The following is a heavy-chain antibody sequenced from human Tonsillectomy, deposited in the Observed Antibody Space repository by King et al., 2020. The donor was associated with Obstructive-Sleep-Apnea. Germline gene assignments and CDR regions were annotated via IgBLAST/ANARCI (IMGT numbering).Heavy chain of an antibody. CDR2: IYYSGST. J-gene: IGHJ4*02. D-gene: IGHD1-26*01. V-gene: IGHV4-39*07. Sequence: LQLQESGPGLVKPSETLSLTCSVSGGSISGSSYYWGWIRQPPGKGLEWIGNIYYSGSTYYNPSLKSRVTISIDTSKNQFSLKLNSVTAADTAVYYCASFGSTYYVDYWGRGTLVTVSS. CDR1: GGSISGSSYY. CDR3: ASFGSTYYVDY.